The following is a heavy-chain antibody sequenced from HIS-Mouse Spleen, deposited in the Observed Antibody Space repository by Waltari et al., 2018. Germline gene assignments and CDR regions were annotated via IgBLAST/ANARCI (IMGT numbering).Heavy chain of an antibody. CDR3: ARGQVLQQQQEDY. V-gene: IGHV3-66*01. Sequence: EVQLVESGGGLVQPGGSLRLSCAASGFTVSRNYMSCVRQAPGKGREWVSDIYRGGRTYYADSGKGRFTISRDNSKNTLYLQMNSLRAEDTAVYYCARGQVLQQQQEDYWGQGTLVTVSS. D-gene: IGHD6-13*01. CDR1: GFTVSRNY. J-gene: IGHJ4*02. CDR2: IYRGGRT.